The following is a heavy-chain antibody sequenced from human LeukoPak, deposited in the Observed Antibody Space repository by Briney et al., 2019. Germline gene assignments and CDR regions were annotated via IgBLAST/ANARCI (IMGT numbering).Heavy chain of an antibody. D-gene: IGHD6-13*01. CDR3: ARGSYTSSWYGVFDY. CDR1: GFIFSSYG. J-gene: IGHJ4*02. Sequence: GRSLRLSCAASGFIFSSYGMRWVSHDPGQGLEWVAVIWYDGSNKYYADPVKGRFTITRDNSKTTLYLQMNSLRGEDTAVYYCARGSYTSSWYGVFDYWGQGTLVTVSS. CDR2: IWYDGSNK. V-gene: IGHV3-33*01.